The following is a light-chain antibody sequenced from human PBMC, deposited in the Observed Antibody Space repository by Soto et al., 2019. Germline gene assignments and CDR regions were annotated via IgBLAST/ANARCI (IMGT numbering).Light chain of an antibody. Sequence: EIVLTQSPGTLSLSPGERATLSCRASQSISSDFLAWYQLKPGQAPRLLIFNISKRATGIPDRFSGSGSGTDFTLTISRLEPEDFAVYYCQQYGSSPPYTFGQGTKLEI. CDR2: NIS. CDR1: QSISSDF. CDR3: QQYGSSPPYT. V-gene: IGKV3-20*01. J-gene: IGKJ2*01.